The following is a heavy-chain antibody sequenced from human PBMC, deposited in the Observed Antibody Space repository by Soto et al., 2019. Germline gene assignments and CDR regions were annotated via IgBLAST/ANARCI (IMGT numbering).Heavy chain of an antibody. Sequence: EVQLLESGGGLVQPGESLRLSCAASGFTFNTFAMGWVRQDPGKGLEWVSLISSSSRDTYYADSVKGRFTISRDNSRNILYLQMNSLRAEDTAVYYCVTQDFRGITGTTWGQGTLVTVSS. CDR1: GFTFNTFA. CDR2: ISSSSRDT. D-gene: IGHD1-20*01. V-gene: IGHV3-23*01. CDR3: VTQDFRGITGTT. J-gene: IGHJ4*02.